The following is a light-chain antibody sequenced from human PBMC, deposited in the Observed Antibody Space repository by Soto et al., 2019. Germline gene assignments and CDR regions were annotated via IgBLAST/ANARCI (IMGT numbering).Light chain of an antibody. Sequence: QSVLTQPPSASGTPGQRVTISCSGTRSNVGVNSVSWYQQVPGTAPKLLVYEKDQRPSGVPARFSASKSGTSASLAINGLRSEDEADYYCSAWDYSLTGRVFGGGTQLTVL. J-gene: IGLJ3*02. CDR1: RSNVGVNS. V-gene: IGLV1-47*01. CDR2: EKD. CDR3: SAWDYSLTGRV.